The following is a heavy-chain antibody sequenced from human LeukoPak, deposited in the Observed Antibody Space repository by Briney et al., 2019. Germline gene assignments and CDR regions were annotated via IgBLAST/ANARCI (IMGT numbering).Heavy chain of an antibody. CDR1: GFTVSSNY. J-gene: IGHJ3*02. D-gene: IGHD6-19*01. CDR3: ARETVAGPPGAFDI. V-gene: IGHV3-66*01. Sequence: GGSLRLSCAASGFTVSSNYMSWVRQAPGKGLEWVSVIYSGGSTYYADSVKGRFTISRDNSKNTLYLQMNSLRAEDTAVYYCARETVAGPPGAFDIWGQGTMVTVSS. CDR2: IYSGGST.